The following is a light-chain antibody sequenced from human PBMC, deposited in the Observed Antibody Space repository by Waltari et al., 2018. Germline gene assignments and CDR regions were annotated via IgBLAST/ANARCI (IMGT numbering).Light chain of an antibody. CDR3: ATWDNSLTAVV. V-gene: IGLV1-51*01. J-gene: IGLJ3*02. CDR2: DDN. Sequence: VLTQPPSVSAAPGQKVTISCSGSSSNIGHYFVSWYHQLPGTTPKLLIYDDNKRPSGIPDRFSASKSGTSATLDIAGLQIGDEADYYCATWDNSLTAVVFGGGTKLTVL. CDR1: SSNIGHYF.